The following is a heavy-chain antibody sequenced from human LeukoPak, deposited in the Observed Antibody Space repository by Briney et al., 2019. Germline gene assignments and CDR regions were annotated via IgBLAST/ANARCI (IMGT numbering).Heavy chain of an antibody. J-gene: IGHJ4*02. Sequence: SETLSLTCAVYGGSFSGYYWSWIRQPPGKGLEWIGEINHSGSTNYNPSLKSRVTISVDTSKNQFSLKLSSVTAADTAVYYCAREGYTAMDQLDYWGQGTLVTVSS. CDR1: GGSFSGYY. V-gene: IGHV4-34*01. CDR3: AREGYTAMDQLDY. D-gene: IGHD5-18*01. CDR2: INHSGST.